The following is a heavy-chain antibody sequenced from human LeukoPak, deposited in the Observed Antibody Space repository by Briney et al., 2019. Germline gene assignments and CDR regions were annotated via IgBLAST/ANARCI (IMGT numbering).Heavy chain of an antibody. CDR1: GGSISSGDYY. CDR3: ARGVISLGAGGYCSSTSCTTFDY. Sequence: SETLSLTCTVSGGSISSGDYYWSWIRQPPGKGLEWIGYIYYSGSTYYNPSLKSRVTISVDTSKNQFSQKLSSVTAADTAVYYCARGVISLGAGGYCSSTSCTTFDYWGQGTLVTVSS. V-gene: IGHV4-30-4*01. J-gene: IGHJ4*02. D-gene: IGHD2-2*01. CDR2: IYYSGST.